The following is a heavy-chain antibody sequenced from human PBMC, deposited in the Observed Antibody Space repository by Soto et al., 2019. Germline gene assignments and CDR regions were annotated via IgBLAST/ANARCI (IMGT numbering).Heavy chain of an antibody. CDR1: GFTFSSYD. CDR2: IGTAGDT. J-gene: IGHJ4*02. V-gene: IGHV3-13*01. D-gene: IGHD6-6*01. CDR3: ARDWGRSSSRFDY. Sequence: PGGSLRLSCAASGFTFSSYDMHWVRQATGKGLEWVSAIGTAGDTYYPGSVKGRFTISRDNAKNSLYLQMNSLRAEDTAVYYCARDWGRSSSRFDYWGQGTLVTVSS.